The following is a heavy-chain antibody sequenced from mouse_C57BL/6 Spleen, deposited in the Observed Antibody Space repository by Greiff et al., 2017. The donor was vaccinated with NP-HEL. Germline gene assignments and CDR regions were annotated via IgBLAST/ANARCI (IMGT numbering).Heavy chain of an antibody. D-gene: IGHD2-4*01. CDR2: INPSTGGT. J-gene: IGHJ4*01. CDR3: ARYDYGDAMDY. CDR1: GYSFTGYY. Sequence: VQLQQSGPEPVKPGASVKISCKASGYSFTGYYMNWVKQSPEKSLEWIGEINPSTGGTTYNQKFKAKATLTVDKSSSTAYMQLKSLTSEDSAVYYCARYDYGDAMDYWGQGTSVTVSS. V-gene: IGHV1-42*01.